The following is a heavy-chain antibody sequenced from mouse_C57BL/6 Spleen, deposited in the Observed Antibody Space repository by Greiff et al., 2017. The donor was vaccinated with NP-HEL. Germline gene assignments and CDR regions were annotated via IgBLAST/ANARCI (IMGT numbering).Heavy chain of an antibody. CDR3: ARNYYDYDYYFDY. J-gene: IGHJ2*01. CDR1: GFSLTSYA. Sequence: VKLVESGPGLVAPSQSLSITCTVSGFSLTSYAISWVRQPPGKGLEWLGVIWTGGGTNYNSALKSRLSISKDNSKSQVFLKMNSLQTDDTARYYCARNYYDYDYYFDYWGQGTTLTVSS. V-gene: IGHV2-9-1*01. D-gene: IGHD2-4*01. CDR2: IWTGGGT.